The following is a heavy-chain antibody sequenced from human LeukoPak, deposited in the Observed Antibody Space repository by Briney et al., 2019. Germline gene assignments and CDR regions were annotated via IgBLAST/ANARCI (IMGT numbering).Heavy chain of an antibody. CDR1: GYTFTGYF. J-gene: IGHJ4*02. D-gene: IGHD3-10*01. Sequence: ASVKVSCKASGYTFTGYFMHWVRQAPGQGLEWMGWIDPNSGGTNYAQKFQGRVTLTRDTSISTAYMELGRLRSDDTAVYYCAILWFGEEVQSEWGQGTLVTVSS. CDR2: IDPNSGGT. CDR3: AILWFGEEVQSE. V-gene: IGHV1-2*02.